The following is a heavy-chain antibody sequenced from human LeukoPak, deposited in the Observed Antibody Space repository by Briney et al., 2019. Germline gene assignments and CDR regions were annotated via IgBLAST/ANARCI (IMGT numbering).Heavy chain of an antibody. CDR3: ATKQWLAPPPDS. D-gene: IGHD6-19*01. V-gene: IGHV3-74*01. CDR2: INTDGTVT. CDR1: GFTFSKYW. J-gene: IGHJ4*02. Sequence: TGGSLRLSCAASGFTFSKYWMLWVRQAPGKALESVSRINTDGTVTTYADSVKGRFTVSRDNADNTMFQQMNSVRDEDTAVYYCATKQWLAPPPDSWGQGTPVTVSS.